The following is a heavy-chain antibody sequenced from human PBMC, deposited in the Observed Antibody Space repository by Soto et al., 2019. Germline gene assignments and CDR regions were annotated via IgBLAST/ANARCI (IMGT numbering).Heavy chain of an antibody. J-gene: IGHJ5*02. CDR1: GGSFSGYY. D-gene: IGHD1-1*01. CDR2: INHSGST. Sequence: LSLTCAVYGGSFSGYYWSWIRQPPGKGLEWIGEINHSGSTNYNPSLKSRVTISVDTSKNQFSLKLSSVTAADTAVYYCARGQASKRKQKLVWLDPWGQGNLVTVSS. CDR3: ARGQASKRKQKLVWLDP. V-gene: IGHV4-34*01.